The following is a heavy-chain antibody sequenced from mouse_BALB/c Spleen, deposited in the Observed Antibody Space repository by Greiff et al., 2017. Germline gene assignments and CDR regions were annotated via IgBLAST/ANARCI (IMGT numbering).Heavy chain of an antibody. CDR1: GYSITSGYY. D-gene: IGHD1-1*01. CDR3: AREGTYYYGSSPAY. CDR2: ISYDGSN. J-gene: IGHJ3*01. Sequence: ESGPGLVKPSQSLSLTCSVTGYSITSGYYWNWIRQFPGNKLEWMGYISYDGSNNYNPSLKNRISITRDTSKNQFFLKLNSVTTEDTATYYCAREGTYYYGSSPAYWGQGTLVTVSA. V-gene: IGHV3-6*02.